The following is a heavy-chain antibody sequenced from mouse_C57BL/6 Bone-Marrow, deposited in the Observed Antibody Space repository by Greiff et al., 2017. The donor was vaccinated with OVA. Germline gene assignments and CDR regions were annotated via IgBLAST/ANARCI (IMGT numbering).Heavy chain of an antibody. J-gene: IGHJ3*01. Sequence: DVMLVESGGGLVKPGGSLKLSCAASGFTFSSYAMSWVRQTPEKRLEWVATISDGGSYTYYPDNVKGRFTISRDNAKNNLYLQMSHLKSEDTAMYYCASGDEGGFAYWGQGTLVTVSA. CDR2: ISDGGSYT. V-gene: IGHV5-4*03. CDR3: ASGDEGGFAY. CDR1: GFTFSSYA.